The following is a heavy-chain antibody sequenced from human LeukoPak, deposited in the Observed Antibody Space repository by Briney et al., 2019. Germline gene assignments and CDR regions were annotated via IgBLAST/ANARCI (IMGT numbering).Heavy chain of an antibody. Sequence: SETLSLTCAVYGGSFSGYYWSWIRQPPGKGLEWMGEINHSGSTNYNPSLKSRVTISVDTSKNQFSLKLSSVTAADTAVYYCARGRKDIVVVPAAIFNYWGQGTLVTVSS. V-gene: IGHV4-34*01. CDR2: INHSGST. D-gene: IGHD2-2*01. CDR3: ARGRKDIVVVPAAIFNY. CDR1: GGSFSGYY. J-gene: IGHJ4*02.